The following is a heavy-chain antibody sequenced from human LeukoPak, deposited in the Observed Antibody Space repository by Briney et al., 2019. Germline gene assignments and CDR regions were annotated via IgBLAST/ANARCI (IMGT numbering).Heavy chain of an antibody. D-gene: IGHD4-11*01. V-gene: IGHV4-59*01. CDR3: ARGRVSSSTWYSTYYYYFYMDV. CDR1: DDSITMYY. Sequence: SETLSLTCTVSDDSITMYYWTWIRQPPGKGLEWIGYVDHTGSTKFNPSLNGGVSISRDTSKNLFSLRLRSVTAADTAVYFCARGRVSSSTWYSTYYYYFYMDVWGKGTTVTVSS. CDR2: VDHTGST. J-gene: IGHJ6*03.